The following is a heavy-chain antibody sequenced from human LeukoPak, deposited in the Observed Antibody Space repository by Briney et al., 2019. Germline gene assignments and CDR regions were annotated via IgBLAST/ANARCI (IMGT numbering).Heavy chain of an antibody. V-gene: IGHV3-23*01. CDR2: ISGSTGST. CDR3: AKNYDFWSGYSFDY. Sequence: GGSLRLSCAASGFTVSRNYMMWVRQAPGKGLEWVSAISGSTGSTYYADSVKGRFTISRDNSKNTVYLQMNSLRAEDTAVYYCAKNYDFWSGYSFDYWGQGTLVTVSS. D-gene: IGHD3-3*01. CDR1: GFTVSRNY. J-gene: IGHJ4*02.